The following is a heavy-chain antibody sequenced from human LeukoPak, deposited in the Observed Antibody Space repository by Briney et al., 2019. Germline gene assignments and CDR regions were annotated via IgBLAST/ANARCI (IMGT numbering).Heavy chain of an antibody. CDR3: ARVGGYCSGESCFDY. J-gene: IGHJ4*02. D-gene: IGHD2-15*01. CDR2: ISAYNGNA. V-gene: IGHV1-18*01. CDR1: GYTFTSYG. Sequence: GASVKVSCKASGYTFTSYGISWVRQAPGQGLEWMGWISAYNGNADYAQKLQGRVTVTTDTSTSTAYMELRSLRSDDTAVYFCARVGGYCSGESCFDYWGQGTLVTVSS.